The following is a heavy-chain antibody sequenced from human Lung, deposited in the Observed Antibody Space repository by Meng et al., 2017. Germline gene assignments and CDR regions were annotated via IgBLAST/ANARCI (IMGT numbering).Heavy chain of an antibody. J-gene: IGHJ4*02. CDR2: IDPKSGDT. CDR1: GYNFPDYW. D-gene: IGHD6-13*01. V-gene: IGHV1-2*06. Sequence: GPRVRSGAEVKKPGASVKVSCKPSGYNFPDYWLHWVRRAPGQGLEWMGRIDPKSGDTHYAQRFQGRVTMTGDTSISTAYMELSGLRSDDTAMYYCARDEDISAAGKLFGDYWGQGTLVTVSS. CDR3: ARDEDISAAGKLFGDY.